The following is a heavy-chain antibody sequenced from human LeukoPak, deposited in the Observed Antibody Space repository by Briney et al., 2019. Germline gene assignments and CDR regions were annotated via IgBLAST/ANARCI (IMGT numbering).Heavy chain of an antibody. Sequence: GASVKVSCKASGYTFNENYLHWVRQAPGQGLEWMGSLNPINGDTKYAHPFNGRVTMTMDTSVTTVYMELKSLTSDDTAVYCCARHDGYGSGRWDWFDPWGQGTLVTVSS. V-gene: IGHV1-2*07. J-gene: IGHJ5*02. CDR2: LNPINGDT. CDR3: ARHDGYGSGRWDWFDP. D-gene: IGHD3-10*01. CDR1: GYTFNENY.